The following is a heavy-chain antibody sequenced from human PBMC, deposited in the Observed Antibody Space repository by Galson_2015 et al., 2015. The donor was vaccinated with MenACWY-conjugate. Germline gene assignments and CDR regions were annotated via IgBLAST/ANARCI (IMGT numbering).Heavy chain of an antibody. CDR2: ISGSGGRT. CDR1: GFTFSSYA. D-gene: IGHD7-27*01. V-gene: IGHV3-23*01. CDR3: AWGRNPTVNSMYLDY. J-gene: IGHJ4*02. Sequence: SLRLSCAASGFTFSSYAMNWVRQAPGKGLEWVSTISGSGGRTNYADSVKGRFTISRDDAKSSLFLQIVSLRDEDTAVYYCAWGRNPTVNSMYLDYWGQGTLVTVSS.